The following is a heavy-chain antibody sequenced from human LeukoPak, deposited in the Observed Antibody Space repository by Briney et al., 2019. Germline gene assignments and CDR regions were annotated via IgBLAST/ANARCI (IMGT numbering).Heavy chain of an antibody. V-gene: IGHV1-18*01. CDR1: GYTFTSYG. CDR2: ISAYNGNT. D-gene: IGHD5-12*01. J-gene: IGHJ6*02. Sequence: VASVKVSCKASGYTFTSYGISWVRQAPGQGLEWMGWISAYNGNTNYAQKFQGRVTITADKSTSTAYMELSSLRSEDTAVYYCARVGSSGYDSPFYYYGMDVWGQGTTVTVSS. CDR3: ARVGSSGYDSPFYYYGMDV.